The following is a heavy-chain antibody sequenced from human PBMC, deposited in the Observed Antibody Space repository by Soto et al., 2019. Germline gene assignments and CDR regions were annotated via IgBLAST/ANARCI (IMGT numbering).Heavy chain of an antibody. Sequence: SETLSLTCNVPGGSIRSNYWSWIRQPAGKALEWIGRIYTSGTTSYNPSLKSRATMLIDTSKNQFSLILSSVTAAETGVYYCASAGESGFGLDVWGQGTTVTVSS. D-gene: IGHD3-3*01. CDR2: IYTSGTT. V-gene: IGHV4-4*07. CDR3: ASAGESGFGLDV. J-gene: IGHJ6*02. CDR1: GGSIRSNY.